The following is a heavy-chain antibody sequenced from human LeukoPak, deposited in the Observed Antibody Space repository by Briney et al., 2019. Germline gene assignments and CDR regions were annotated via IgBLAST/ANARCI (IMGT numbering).Heavy chain of an antibody. CDR3: AGYSSSWFLKGDWFDP. V-gene: IGHV3-30*01. J-gene: IGHJ5*02. Sequence: GGSLRLSCAASGFTFSSYAMHWVRQAPGKGLEWVAVISYDGSNKYYADSVKGRFTISRDNSKNTLYLQMNSLRAEDTAVYYCAGYSSSWFLKGDWFDPWAREPWSPSPQ. CDR2: ISYDGSNK. CDR1: GFTFSSYA. D-gene: IGHD6-13*01.